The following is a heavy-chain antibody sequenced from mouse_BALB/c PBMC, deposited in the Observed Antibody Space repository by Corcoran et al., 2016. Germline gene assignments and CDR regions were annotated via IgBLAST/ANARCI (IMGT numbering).Heavy chain of an antibody. D-gene: IGHD2-4*01. CDR1: GFNIKDTY. Sequence: EVQLPQSGAELVKPGASVKLSCTASGFNIKDTYMHWVKQRPEQGLEGIGRIDPANGNTTYDPKFQGKATITADTSSNTAYLQLSSLTSEDTAVYYCARNGYDYDEKVRAGFAYWGQGTLVTVSA. CDR2: IDPANGNT. V-gene: IGHV14-3*02. J-gene: IGHJ3*01. CDR3: ARNGYDYDEKVRAGFAY.